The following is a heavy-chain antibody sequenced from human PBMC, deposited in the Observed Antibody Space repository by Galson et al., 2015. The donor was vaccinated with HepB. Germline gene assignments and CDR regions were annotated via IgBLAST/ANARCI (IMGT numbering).Heavy chain of an antibody. V-gene: IGHV1-18*04. J-gene: IGHJ6*02. CDR3: ARGSSGWYNGMDV. CDR2: ISVYNGNT. Sequence: SVKVSCKASGYTFTNYGITWVRQAPGQGLEWMGWISVYNGNTKYVQKLQGRVTMTTDTSTNTANMELKSLRSDDTAVYYCARGSSGWYNGMDVWGQGTTVTVSS. CDR1: GYTFTNYG. D-gene: IGHD6-19*01.